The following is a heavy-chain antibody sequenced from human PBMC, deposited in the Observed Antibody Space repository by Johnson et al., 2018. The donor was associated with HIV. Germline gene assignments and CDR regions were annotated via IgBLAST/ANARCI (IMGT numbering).Heavy chain of an antibody. CDR3: ARETGDPVVPAARDAFDI. D-gene: IGHD2-2*01. CDR2: ISFDGSSK. J-gene: IGHJ3*02. Sequence: QVQLVESGGGVVRPGRSLRLSCAACEFTFSRFAMHWVRQAPGKGLEWVAVISFDGSSKYYADSVKGRFTISRDNSKNTLYLQMNSLRAEDTAVYYCARETGDPVVPAARDAFDIWGQGTMVTVSS. V-gene: IGHV3-30-3*01. CDR1: EFTFSRFA.